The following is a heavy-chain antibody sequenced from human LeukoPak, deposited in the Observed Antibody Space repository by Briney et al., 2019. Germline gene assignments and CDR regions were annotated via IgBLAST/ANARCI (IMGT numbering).Heavy chain of an antibody. J-gene: IGHJ4*02. V-gene: IGHV4-39*07. CDR2: IYYSGST. CDR3: ARAPPTASPNYYFDY. D-gene: IGHD1-1*01. Sequence: PSETLSLTCTVSGGSISSSSYYWGWIRQPPGKGLEWIGSIYYSGSTYYNPSLKSRVTISVDTSKNQFSLKLSSVTAADTAVYYCARAPPTASPNYYFDYWGQGTLVTVSS. CDR1: GGSISSSSYY.